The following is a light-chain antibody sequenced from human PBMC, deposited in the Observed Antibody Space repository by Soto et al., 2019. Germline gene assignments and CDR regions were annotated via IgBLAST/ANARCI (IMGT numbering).Light chain of an antibody. V-gene: IGKV1-39*01. J-gene: IGKJ4*01. Sequence: DIQMTQSPSSLSASVGDRVTITCRASQSISSYLNWYQQKPGKAPKLLIYAASSLQSGVPSRFRGSESGTDLTLTIRSLQHEDITTYHCQQSYSTHALTFGVGTKVKIK. CDR3: QQSYSTHALT. CDR2: AAS. CDR1: QSISSY.